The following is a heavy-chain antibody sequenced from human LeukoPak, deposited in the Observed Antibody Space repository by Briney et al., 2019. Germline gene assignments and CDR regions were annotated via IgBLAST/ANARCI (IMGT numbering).Heavy chain of an antibody. Sequence: SETLSLTCAVSGGSFSGYYWTWIRQPPGKGLEWIGEINHSGSTNYNPSLKSRVTISVDTSKNQFSLKLSSVTAADTAVYYCAREEDTGYCSSTSCYAIDYWGQGTLVTVSS. J-gene: IGHJ4*02. D-gene: IGHD2-2*01. CDR3: AREEDTGYCSSTSCYAIDY. V-gene: IGHV4-34*01. CDR1: GGSFSGYY. CDR2: INHSGST.